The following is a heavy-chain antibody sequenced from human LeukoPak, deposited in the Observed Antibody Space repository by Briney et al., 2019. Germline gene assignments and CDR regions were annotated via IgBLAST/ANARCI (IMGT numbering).Heavy chain of an antibody. Sequence: GASVKVSCKVSGYTLTELSMHWVRQAPGQGLEWMGIINPSGGSTSYAQKFQGRVTMTRDTSTSTVYMELSSLRSEDTAVYYCARTYYYDYNWFDPWGQGTLVTVSS. CDR3: ARTYYYDYNWFDP. V-gene: IGHV1-46*01. J-gene: IGHJ5*02. D-gene: IGHD3-22*01. CDR2: INPSGGST. CDR1: GYTLTELS.